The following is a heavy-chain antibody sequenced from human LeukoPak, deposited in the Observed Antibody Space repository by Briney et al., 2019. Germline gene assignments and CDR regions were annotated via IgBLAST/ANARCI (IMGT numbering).Heavy chain of an antibody. J-gene: IGHJ6*03. CDR1: GGTSSTYT. Sequence: SVKVSCKASGGTSSTYTITWVRQAPGQGLEWMGGIIPIFRTPNYAQKFQGRVTITTDESTSTAYMELSSLKSEDTAIYYCARVGRYYFYLDVWGKGTTVTVSS. CDR3: ARVGRYYFYLDV. V-gene: IGHV1-69*05. CDR2: IIPIFRTP.